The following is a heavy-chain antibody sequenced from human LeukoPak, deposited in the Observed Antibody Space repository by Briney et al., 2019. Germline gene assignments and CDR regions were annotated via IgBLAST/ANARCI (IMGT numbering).Heavy chain of an antibody. CDR3: ARGCSSTSCYGLPYYFDY. CDR2: INQDGSEE. D-gene: IGHD2-2*01. Sequence: PGGSLRLSCAASGFTFSNYWMTWVRQAPGKGLEWVAHINQDGSEEHYMDSVKARFPISRDNAKNSLYLQMNSLRAEDTALYYCARGCSSTSCYGLPYYFDYWGQGTLVTVSS. V-gene: IGHV3-7*03. CDR1: GFTFSNYW. J-gene: IGHJ4*02.